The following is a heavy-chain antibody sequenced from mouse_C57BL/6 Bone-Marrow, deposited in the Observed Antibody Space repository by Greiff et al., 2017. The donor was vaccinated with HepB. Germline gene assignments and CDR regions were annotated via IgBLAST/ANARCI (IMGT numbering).Heavy chain of an antibody. J-gene: IGHJ2*01. D-gene: IGHD1-1*01. Sequence: EVHLVESGAELVRPGASVKLSCTASGFNIKDDYMHWVKQRPEQGLEWIGWIDPENGDTEYASKFQGKATITADTSSNTAYLQLSSLTSEDTAVYYCTTSAVVDDDWGQGTTLTVSS. CDR3: TTSAVVDDD. CDR2: IDPENGDT. V-gene: IGHV14-4*01. CDR1: GFNIKDDY.